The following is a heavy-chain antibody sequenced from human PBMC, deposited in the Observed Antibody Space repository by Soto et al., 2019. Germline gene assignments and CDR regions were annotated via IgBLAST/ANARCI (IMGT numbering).Heavy chain of an antibody. J-gene: IGHJ4*02. Sequence: QVQLVESGGGVVQPGGSLRLSCAGSGFNFNNYGMYWVRQAPGKGLEWVAFISFKGTNDYYAEAVKGRFTISKDYSKKTLFMQMNSLRADDTAMYYCVKLMFDHDSSGFSGDYWGQGTLVTVS. V-gene: IGHV3-30*18. D-gene: IGHD3-22*01. CDR3: VKLMFDHDSSGFSGDY. CDR2: ISFKGTND. CDR1: GFNFNNYG.